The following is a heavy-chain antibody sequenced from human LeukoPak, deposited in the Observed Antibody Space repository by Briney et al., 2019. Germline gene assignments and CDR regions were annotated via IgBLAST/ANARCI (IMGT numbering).Heavy chain of an antibody. Sequence: SETLSLTCTVSGYSISSGYYWAWIRQPPGKGLEWIGSIYHSGGTYNNPSLKSRLTMSVDTSKNQFSLKLSSVTAADTAVYYCARAAGRDTTSGLDFDYWGQGILVTVSS. J-gene: IGHJ4*02. D-gene: IGHD1-26*01. CDR1: GYSISSGYY. CDR2: IYHSGGT. CDR3: ARAAGRDTTSGLDFDY. V-gene: IGHV4-38-2*02.